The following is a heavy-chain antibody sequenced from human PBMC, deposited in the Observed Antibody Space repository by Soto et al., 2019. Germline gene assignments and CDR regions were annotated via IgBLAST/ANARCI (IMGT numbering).Heavy chain of an antibody. Sequence: VQLLESGGGLVQPGGSLRLSCAASGFTFSSYAMSWVRQAPGKGLEWVSAISGSGGSTYYADSVKGRFTISRDNSKNTLYLQMNSLRAEDTAVYYCAKDAKKIDRSGYREFYYFDYWGQGTLVTVSS. J-gene: IGHJ4*02. CDR2: ISGSGGST. CDR3: AKDAKKIDRSGYREFYYFDY. V-gene: IGHV3-23*01. D-gene: IGHD3-22*01. CDR1: GFTFSSYA.